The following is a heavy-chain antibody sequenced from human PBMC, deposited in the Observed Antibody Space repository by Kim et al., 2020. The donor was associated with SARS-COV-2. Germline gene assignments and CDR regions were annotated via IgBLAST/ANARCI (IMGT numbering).Heavy chain of an antibody. V-gene: IGHV3-30*18. CDR1: GFTFSSYG. CDR3: AKDTTIVVVPAATLGY. J-gene: IGHJ4*02. D-gene: IGHD2-2*01. Sequence: GGPLRLSCAASGFTFSSYGMHWVRQAPGKGLEWVAVISYDGSNKYYADSVKGRFTISRDNSKNTLYLQMNSLRAEDTAVYYCAKDTTIVVVPAATLGYWGQGTLVTVSS. CDR2: ISYDGSNK.